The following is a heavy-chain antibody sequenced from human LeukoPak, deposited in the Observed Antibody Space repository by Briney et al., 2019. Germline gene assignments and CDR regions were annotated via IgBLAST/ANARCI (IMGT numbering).Heavy chain of an antibody. J-gene: IGHJ6*03. D-gene: IGHD2-8*01. Sequence: SETLSLTCTVSGGSISGSRYHWGWIRQPPGKGLEWIGSMHYSGSTYYNPSLKSRVTISVDTSKNQFSLNLSSVTAADTAVYYCTRVMVYATYYYYYYMDVWGKGTTVTASS. CDR1: GGSISGSRYH. CDR3: TRVMVYATYYYYYYMDV. V-gene: IGHV4-39*01. CDR2: MHYSGST.